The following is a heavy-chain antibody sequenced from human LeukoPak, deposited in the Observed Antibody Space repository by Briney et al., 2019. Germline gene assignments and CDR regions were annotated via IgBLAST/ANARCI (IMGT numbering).Heavy chain of an antibody. CDR1: GDSFSSDSYY. CDR3: ATTPRYSSSWYYFDY. CDR2: FYYSGST. Sequence: SETLSLTCTVSGDSFSSDSYYWSWIRQPPGKGLEWIGYFYYSGSTNYNPSLKSRVTISVDTSKSQFSLKLSSVTAADTAVYYCATTPRYSSSWYYFDYWGQGTLVTVSS. D-gene: IGHD6-13*01. V-gene: IGHV4-61*01. J-gene: IGHJ4*02.